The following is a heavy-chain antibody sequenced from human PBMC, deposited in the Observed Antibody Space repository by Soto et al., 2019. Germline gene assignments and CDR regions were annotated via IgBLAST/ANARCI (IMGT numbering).Heavy chain of an antibody. CDR2: IYYSGST. CDR3: ARGLYSPF. Sequence: QVQLQESGPGLVKPSETLSLTCTVSGGSISSYYWSWIRQPPGKGLEWIGYIYYSGSTNYNPSLKSRVTLSVDTSKNQFSLKLSSVTAADTAVYYCARGLYSPFWGQGTMVTVSS. D-gene: IGHD2-8*01. CDR1: GGSISSYY. V-gene: IGHV4-59*01. J-gene: IGHJ3*01.